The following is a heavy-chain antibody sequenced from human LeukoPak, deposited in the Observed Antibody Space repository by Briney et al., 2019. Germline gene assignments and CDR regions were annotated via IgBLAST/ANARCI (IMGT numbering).Heavy chain of an antibody. CDR2: MDWYDDK. Sequence: GPTLVNPTQILTLSCTFSGFSLSTSGMCVSWIRQPPGKALEWLALMDWYDDKYYSTSRKTRHTISKDTSKNQVVVTMTNMDPEDTATDYGARIFGSSTSLAFDYWGQGTLGTVPS. CDR3: ARIFGSSTSLAFDY. D-gene: IGHD2-2*01. CDR1: GFSLSTSGMC. V-gene: IGHV2-70*01. J-gene: IGHJ4*02.